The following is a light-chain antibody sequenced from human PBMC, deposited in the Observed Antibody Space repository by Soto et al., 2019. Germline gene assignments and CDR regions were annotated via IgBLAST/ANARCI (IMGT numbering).Light chain of an antibody. Sequence: QSVLTQPPSASGTPGQRVTISCSGSSSNIGSNTVNWYQQLPGTAPKVLIYSTTQRPSGVPDRFSGSKSGTSASLAISRLQSEDEADYYCSAWDDSLNVVVFGGGTKLTVL. V-gene: IGLV1-44*01. CDR2: STT. J-gene: IGLJ2*01. CDR1: SSNIGSNT. CDR3: SAWDDSLNVVV.